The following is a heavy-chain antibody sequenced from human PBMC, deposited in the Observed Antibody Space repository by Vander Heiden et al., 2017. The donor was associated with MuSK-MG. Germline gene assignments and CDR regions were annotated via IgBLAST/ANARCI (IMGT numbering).Heavy chain of an antibody. Sequence: EVQLLESGGGLVQPGGSLRLSCAASGFPFSSYAMNWVPQAPGKGLEWVSAISGSGGSTYYADSVKGRFTISRDNSKNTLYLQMNSLRAEDTAVYYCAKRKYYDFWSGYSPSFDDWGQGTLVTVSS. CDR3: AKRKYYDFWSGYSPSFDD. V-gene: IGHV3-23*01. J-gene: IGHJ4*02. CDR1: GFPFSSYA. D-gene: IGHD3-3*01. CDR2: ISGSGGST.